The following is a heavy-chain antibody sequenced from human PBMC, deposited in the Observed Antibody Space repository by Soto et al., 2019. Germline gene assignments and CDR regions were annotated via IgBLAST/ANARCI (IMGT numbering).Heavy chain of an antibody. CDR3: AREELNCGGDCFAF. V-gene: IGHV3-48*03. J-gene: IGHJ4*02. Sequence: HPGGSLRLSCAASGFTFSNYEFNWVRQAPGKGLEWISYIGTSETNTYYAASVKGRFTVSRDNAKNSVYLQMNSLRAEDTAIYYCAREELNCGGDCFAFWGQGALVTVSS. D-gene: IGHD2-21*01. CDR2: IGTSETNT. CDR1: GFTFSNYE.